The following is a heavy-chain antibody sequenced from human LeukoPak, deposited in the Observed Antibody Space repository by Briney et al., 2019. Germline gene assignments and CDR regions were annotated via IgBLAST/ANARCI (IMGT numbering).Heavy chain of an antibody. V-gene: IGHV1-2*02. D-gene: IGHD3-10*01. CDR3: ARDTKFGETYYGMDV. CDR1: GYTFTGYY. J-gene: IGHJ6*02. CDR2: INPNSGGT. Sequence: ASVKVSCKASGYTFTGYYMHWVRQAPGQGLEWMGWINPNSGGTNYARKFQGRVTMTRDTSISTAYMELSRLRSDDTAVYYCARDTKFGETYYGMDVWGQGTTVTVSS.